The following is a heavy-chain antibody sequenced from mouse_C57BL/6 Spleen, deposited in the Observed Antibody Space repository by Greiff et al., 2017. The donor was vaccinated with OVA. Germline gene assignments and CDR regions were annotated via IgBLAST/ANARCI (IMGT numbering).Heavy chain of an antibody. CDR3: ARVRGNYVGNAMDY. J-gene: IGHJ4*01. D-gene: IGHD2-1*01. CDR1: GFTFSDYY. CDR2: INYDGSST. Sequence: EVKVVESEGGLVQPGSSMKLSCTASGFTFSDYYMAWVRQVPEKGLEWVANINYDGSSTYYLDSLKSRFIISRDNAKNILYLQMSSLKSEDTATYYCARVRGNYVGNAMDYWGQGTSVTVSS. V-gene: IGHV5-16*01.